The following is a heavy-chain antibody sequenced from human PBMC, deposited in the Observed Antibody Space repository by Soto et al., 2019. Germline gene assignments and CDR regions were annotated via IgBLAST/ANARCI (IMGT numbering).Heavy chain of an antibody. CDR2: IYYSGST. V-gene: IGHV4-59*01. CDR3: ARVGGYRFDP. J-gene: IGHJ5*02. Sequence: QVQLQESGPGLVKPSETLSLTCIVSGGSISSYYWSWIRQPPGKGLEWIGYIYYSGSTNYNPSLKXXVXFXLDMSKNQFSLKLSSVTAADTAVYYCARVGGYRFDPWGQGSLVTVSS. CDR1: GGSISSYY. D-gene: IGHD5-18*01.